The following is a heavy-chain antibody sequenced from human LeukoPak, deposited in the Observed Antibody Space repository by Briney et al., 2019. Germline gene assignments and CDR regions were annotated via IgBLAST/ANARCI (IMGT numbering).Heavy chain of an antibody. CDR3: ARGLYAYFDY. D-gene: IGHD5/OR15-5a*01. J-gene: IGHJ4*02. V-gene: IGHV4-30-4*07. CDR2: MYYSGNT. CDR1: GGSISTVVYS. Sequence: PSQTLSLTCAVSGGSISTVVYSWSWIRQPPGKGLEWIGYMYYSGNTYYNPSLKSRISISVDTSKNQFSLKLSSVTAADTAVYYCARGLYAYFDYWGQGTLVTVSS.